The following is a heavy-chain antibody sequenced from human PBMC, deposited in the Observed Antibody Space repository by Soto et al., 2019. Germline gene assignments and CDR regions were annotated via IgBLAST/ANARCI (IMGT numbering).Heavy chain of an antibody. CDR1: GYSFTSYW. V-gene: IGHV5-51*01. J-gene: IGHJ6*03. CDR2: IYPGDSDT. Sequence: PGESLKISCKGSGYSFTSYWIGWVRQMPGKGLEWMGIIYPGDSDTRYSPSFQGQVTISADKSISTAYLQWSSLKASDTAMYYCARLVAARIAARKAYYYYYMDVWGKGTTVTVSS. CDR3: ARLVAARIAARKAYYYYYMDV. D-gene: IGHD6-6*01.